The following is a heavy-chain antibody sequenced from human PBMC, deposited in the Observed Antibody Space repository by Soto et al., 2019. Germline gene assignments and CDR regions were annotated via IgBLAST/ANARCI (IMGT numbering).Heavy chain of an antibody. J-gene: IGHJ5*02. CDR3: AKDAISMVRGVNNWFDP. D-gene: IGHD3-10*01. CDR1: GFTFSSYA. V-gene: IGHV3-23*01. CDR2: ISGGGGVST. Sequence: EVQLLESGGGLVQPGGSLTLSCAASGFTFSSYAMTWVRQAPGKGLEWVSGISGGGGVSTYYAGSVRGRFTISRDNTMTTLDRQMNRLRAEDTAVYYCAKDAISMVRGVNNWFDPWGQGNLVTVSS.